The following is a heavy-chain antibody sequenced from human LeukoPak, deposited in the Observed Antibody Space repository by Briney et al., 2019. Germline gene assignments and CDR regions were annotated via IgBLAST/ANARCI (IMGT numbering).Heavy chain of an antibody. Sequence: SETLSLTCTVSDGSISSYYWSWIRQPPGRGLEWIGYIYYSGSTNYNPSLKSRVTISVDTSKNQFSLKLSSVTAADTAVYYCARNKDRIYYMDVWGKGTTVTASS. CDR1: DGSISSYY. CDR2: IYYSGST. J-gene: IGHJ6*03. V-gene: IGHV4-59*01. CDR3: ARNKDRIYYMDV.